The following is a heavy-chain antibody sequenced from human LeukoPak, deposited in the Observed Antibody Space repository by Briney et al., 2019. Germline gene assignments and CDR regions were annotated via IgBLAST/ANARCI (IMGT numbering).Heavy chain of an antibody. V-gene: IGHV1-8*03. D-gene: IGHD3-22*01. J-gene: IGHJ4*02. CDR2: MNPNSGNT. CDR3: ARGSHSSGYYYAY. CDR1: GYTFTSYD. Sequence: GASVKVSCNASGYTFTSYDINWVRQATGQGLEWMGWMNPNSGNTGYAQKFQGRVTITRNTSISTAYMELSSLRSEDTAVYYCARGSHSSGYYYAYWGQGTLVTVSS.